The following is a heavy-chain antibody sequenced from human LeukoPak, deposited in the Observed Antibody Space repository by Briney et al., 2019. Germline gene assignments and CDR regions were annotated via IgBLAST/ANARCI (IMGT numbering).Heavy chain of an antibody. CDR1: GFSFSTYW. V-gene: IGHV3-74*03. J-gene: IGHJ6*03. Sequence: GGSLRLSCAASGFSFSTYWMHWVRQAPGRGLVWVSRINSDGSSTTYADSVKGRFTLSRDNSKNSLYLQLNSLRSEDTALYYCAKDARLIHLWSIVYYYYYMDVWGKGTAVTVSS. CDR3: AKDARLIHLWSIVYYYYYMDV. D-gene: IGHD5-18*01. CDR2: INSDGSST.